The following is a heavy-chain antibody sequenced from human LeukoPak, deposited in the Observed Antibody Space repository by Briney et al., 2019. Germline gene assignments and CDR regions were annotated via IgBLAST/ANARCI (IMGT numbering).Heavy chain of an antibody. Sequence: PSETLSLTCTVSGGSISSGGYYWSWIRQPPGKGLEWIGYIYYSGSTNYNPSLKSRVTISVDASKNQFSLKLSSVTAADTAVYYCARAAYYDFWSGYYRAQNWFDPWGQGTLVTVSS. CDR1: GGSISSGGYY. CDR3: ARAAYYDFWSGYYRAQNWFDP. V-gene: IGHV4-61*08. J-gene: IGHJ5*02. CDR2: IYYSGST. D-gene: IGHD3-3*01.